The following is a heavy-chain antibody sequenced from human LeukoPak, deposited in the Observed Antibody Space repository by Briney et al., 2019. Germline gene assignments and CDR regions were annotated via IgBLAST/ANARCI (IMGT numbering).Heavy chain of an antibody. D-gene: IGHD2/OR15-2a*01. J-gene: IGHJ4*02. CDR3: ARFSQYYDSPTHYPDY. Sequence: SETLSLTCAVYGGSFSGYYWSWIRQPPGKGLEWIGEINHSGSTNYNPSLKSRVTISVDTSKNQFSLKLSSVTAADTAVYYCARFSQYYDSPTHYPDYWGQGILVTVSS. CDR2: INHSGST. CDR1: GGSFSGYY. V-gene: IGHV4-34*01.